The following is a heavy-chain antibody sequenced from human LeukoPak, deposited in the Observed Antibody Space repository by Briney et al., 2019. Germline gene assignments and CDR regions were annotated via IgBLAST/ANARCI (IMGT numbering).Heavy chain of an antibody. D-gene: IGHD6-19*01. V-gene: IGHV4-34*01. J-gene: IGHJ6*02. Sequence: SETLSLTCAVYGGSFSGYYWSWIRQPPGKGLEWIGEINHSGSTNYNPSLKSRVTISVDTSTNQFSLKLSPVTAADTAVYYCARGHSSGWYGMDVWGQGTTVTVSS. CDR3: ARGHSSGWYGMDV. CDR1: GGSFSGYY. CDR2: INHSGST.